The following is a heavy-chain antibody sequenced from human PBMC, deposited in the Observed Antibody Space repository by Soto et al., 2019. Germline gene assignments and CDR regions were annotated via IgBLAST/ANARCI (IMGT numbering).Heavy chain of an antibody. CDR1: GDSMSSGGYY. D-gene: IGHD5-12*01. Sequence: PSETLSLTCSVSGDSMSSGGYYWSWIRQQPGKGLEWIGYIYHSGSTYYNPSLKSRVSISVDTSKSQFSLRLTSVTAADTAMYYCARTGYSDYDFGYWGQGTQVTVSS. V-gene: IGHV4-31*03. J-gene: IGHJ4*02. CDR3: ARTGYSDYDFGY. CDR2: IYHSGST.